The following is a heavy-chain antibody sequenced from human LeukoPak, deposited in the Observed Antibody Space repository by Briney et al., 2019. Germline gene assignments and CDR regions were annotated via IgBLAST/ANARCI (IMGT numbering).Heavy chain of an antibody. D-gene: IGHD6-13*01. CDR3: ALIPGGSWAFDY. Sequence: GGCLRLSCAASGFTFSSYSMSWVRQAPGKGLEWVSGIPVTRDTYYADSLKGRFTISRDNSRNTLYLQMNSLRADDTAVYYCALIPGGSWAFDYWGQGTLVTVSS. J-gene: IGHJ4*02. CDR2: IPVTRDT. V-gene: IGHV3-23*01. CDR1: GFTFSSYS.